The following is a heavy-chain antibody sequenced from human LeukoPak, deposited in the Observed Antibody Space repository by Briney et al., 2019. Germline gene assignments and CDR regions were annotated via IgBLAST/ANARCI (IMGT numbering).Heavy chain of an antibody. Sequence: GGSLRLSCAATGNYWMHWVRQAPGKGLVWVSHINSDGSWTSYADSVKGRFTISKDNAKNTVYLQMNSLRAEDTAVYYCVSFYETYWGRGTLVTVSS. J-gene: IGHJ4*02. CDR1: GNYW. V-gene: IGHV3-74*01. CDR3: VSFYETY. D-gene: IGHD2/OR15-2a*01. CDR2: INSDGSWT.